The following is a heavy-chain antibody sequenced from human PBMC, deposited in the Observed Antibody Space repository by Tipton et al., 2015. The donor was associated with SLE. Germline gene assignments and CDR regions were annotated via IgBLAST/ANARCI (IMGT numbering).Heavy chain of an antibody. V-gene: IGHV4-38-2*01. J-gene: IGHJ4*02. CDR1: GYSISSGYY. CDR3: ARLDDYSTY. CDR2: FFHSGRT. Sequence: TLSLTCEVSGYSISSGYYWGWIRQPPGKGLEWIASFFHSGRTYYNPSLKSRITVSVEVSKNQFSLKLSSVTAADTAVYYCARLDDYSTYWGQGTLVTVSS. D-gene: IGHD4-11*01.